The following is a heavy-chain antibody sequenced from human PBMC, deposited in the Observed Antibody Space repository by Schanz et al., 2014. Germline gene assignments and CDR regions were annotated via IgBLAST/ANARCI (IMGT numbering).Heavy chain of an antibody. Sequence: VLLVDSGGGLVQPGGSLRLSCGASGFTFSAHAMSWVRQAPGKGPEWVAFIRYDGSNNYYADSVKGRFTISRDNSKNTLYLQMNSLRAEDTAVYYCTKFETRTGTNYWGQGTLVTVSS. CDR2: IRYDGSNN. CDR3: TKFETRTGTNY. D-gene: IGHD1-1*01. V-gene: IGHV3-30*02. CDR1: GFTFSAHA. J-gene: IGHJ4*02.